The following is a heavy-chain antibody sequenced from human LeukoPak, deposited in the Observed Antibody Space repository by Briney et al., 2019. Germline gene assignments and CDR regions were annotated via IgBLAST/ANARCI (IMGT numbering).Heavy chain of an antibody. CDR1: GFAFGAYW. D-gene: IGHD2-2*01. V-gene: IGHV3-7*04. CDR2: IKPDGSEG. J-gene: IGHJ4*02. CDR3: ARGSVVAANFDI. Sequence: GGSLRLSCAASGFAFGAYWMSWVRQAPGKEPEWVANIKPDGSEGSSVDSVKGRFTISRDNARNSLYLQMNSLRSEDTAVYYCARGSVVAANFDIWGKGTLVTVSS.